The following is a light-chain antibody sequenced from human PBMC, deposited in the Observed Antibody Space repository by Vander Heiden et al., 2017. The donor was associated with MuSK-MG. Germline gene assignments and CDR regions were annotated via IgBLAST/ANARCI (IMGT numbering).Light chain of an antibody. V-gene: IGKV1-9*01. Sequence: DIQLTQSPSFLSASVGDRVTITCRASQDISIYIAWYQQKPGKPPKVLIYEASTLQSGVPSRFSGSGSGTEFTLTITSLQAEDFATYYCQQLNNYPLTFGGGTKVEIK. J-gene: IGKJ4*01. CDR1: QDISIY. CDR3: QQLNNYPLT. CDR2: EAS.